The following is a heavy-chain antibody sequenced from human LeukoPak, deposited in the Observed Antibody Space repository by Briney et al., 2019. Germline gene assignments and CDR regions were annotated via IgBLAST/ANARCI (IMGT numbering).Heavy chain of an antibody. Sequence: GGSLRLSCAASGFTFSSYSMSWVRQAPGKGLEWVSSISSSGSNIYYADSVKGRFTISRDNAKNSLYLQMNSLRAEDTAVYYCAKGDLTHEKGRGCYLQYYFDYWGQGTLVTVSS. D-gene: IGHD2-2*01. CDR1: GFTFSSYS. V-gene: IGHV3-21*01. CDR3: AKGDLTHEKGRGCYLQYYFDY. J-gene: IGHJ4*02. CDR2: ISSSGSNI.